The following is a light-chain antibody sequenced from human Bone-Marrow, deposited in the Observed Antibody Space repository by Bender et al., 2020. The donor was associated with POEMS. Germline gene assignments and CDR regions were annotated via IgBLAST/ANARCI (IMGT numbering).Light chain of an antibody. V-gene: IGLV2-14*03. J-gene: IGLJ3*02. CDR2: DVS. CDR1: SSDVGGYNY. Sequence: QSALTQPASVSVSRGQSITISCTGTSSDVGGYNYVSWYQQHPGKAPKLIIYDVSHRPSGVSDRFSGSKSDNTASLTISGLQAEDEADYYCSSYTSSAILVFGGGTKVTVL. CDR3: SSYTSSAILV.